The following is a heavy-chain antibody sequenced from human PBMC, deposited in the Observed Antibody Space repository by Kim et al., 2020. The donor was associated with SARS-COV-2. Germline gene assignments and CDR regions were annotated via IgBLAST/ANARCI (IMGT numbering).Heavy chain of an antibody. Sequence: ADSVKGRFTISRDNSKNTLYLQMNSLRAEDTAVYYCAKSDYDFWSGNFDYWGQGTLVTVSS. V-gene: IGHV3-23*01. CDR3: AKSDYDFWSGNFDY. D-gene: IGHD3-3*01. J-gene: IGHJ4*02.